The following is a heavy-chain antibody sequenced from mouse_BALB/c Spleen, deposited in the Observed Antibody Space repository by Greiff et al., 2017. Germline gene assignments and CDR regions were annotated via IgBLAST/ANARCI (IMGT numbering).Heavy chain of an antibody. CDR2: IYPGDGDT. CDR3: ARYDYDEGFAY. D-gene: IGHD2-4*01. J-gene: IGHJ3*01. Sequence: QVQLKESGAELVRPGSSVKISCKASGYAFSSYWMNWVKQRPGQGLEWIGQIYPGDGDTNYNGKFKGKATLTADKSSSTAYMQLSSLTSEDSAVYFCARYDYDEGFAYWGQGTLVTVSA. V-gene: IGHV1-80*01. CDR1: GYAFSSYW.